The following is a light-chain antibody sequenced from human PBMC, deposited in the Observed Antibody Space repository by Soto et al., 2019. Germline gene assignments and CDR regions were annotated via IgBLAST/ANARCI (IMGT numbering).Light chain of an antibody. CDR1: QTVSSSF. J-gene: IGKJ5*01. CDR2: GAS. Sequence: IVLTQSPGTLSLSPWETATLSCRASQTVSSSFLAWYQEKPGQALRLLIFGASSRATGIPDRFSGSGSGTDFTVTISRLEPEDFAVYYCQQYGSSPITFGQGTRLEIK. V-gene: IGKV3-20*01. CDR3: QQYGSSPIT.